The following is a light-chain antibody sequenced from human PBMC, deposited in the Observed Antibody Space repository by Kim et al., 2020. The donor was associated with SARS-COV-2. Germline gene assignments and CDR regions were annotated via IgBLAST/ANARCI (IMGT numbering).Light chain of an antibody. Sequence: VSPGERATLSCRASQRVSSNLAWYQQKPGQAPRLLIYGASTRATGIPARFSGSGSGTEFTLTVSSLQSEDFAVYYCQQFNSWPRTFGQGTKVDIK. V-gene: IGKV3-15*01. J-gene: IGKJ1*01. CDR1: QRVSSN. CDR3: QQFNSWPRT. CDR2: GAS.